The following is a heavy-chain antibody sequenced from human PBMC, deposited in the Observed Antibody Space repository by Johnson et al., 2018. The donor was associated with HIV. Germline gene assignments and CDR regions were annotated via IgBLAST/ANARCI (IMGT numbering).Heavy chain of an antibody. J-gene: IGHJ3*02. V-gene: IGHV3-20*04. CDR1: GFTFDDYA. D-gene: IGHD3-10*01. CDR3: TKSGSPGPYIDAFDI. CDR2: INWNGGST. Sequence: VQLVESGGGVVRPGGSLRLSCAASGFTFDDYAMSWVRQPPGKGLEWVSGINWNGGSTGYADSVKGRFTISRDNAKNSLYLQMNSLRAEDTALYYCTKSGSPGPYIDAFDIWGQGTMVTVSS.